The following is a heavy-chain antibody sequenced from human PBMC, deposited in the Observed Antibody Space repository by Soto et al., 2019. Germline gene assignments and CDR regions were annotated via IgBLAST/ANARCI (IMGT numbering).Heavy chain of an antibody. CDR3: ARLGWGNGDSDY. V-gene: IGHV4-39*01. CDR1: GGSISKSNYF. J-gene: IGHJ4*02. Sequence: QLQLQESGPGLVKSSETLSPTCTVSGGSISKSNYFSGWIRQAPGKGLEWIGSILYSGTTSYNSSLKSRVAISVDTSKNQFSLELNSVIAADTAVYYCARLGWGNGDSDYWGQGTLVTVSS. CDR2: ILYSGTT. D-gene: IGHD2-21*01.